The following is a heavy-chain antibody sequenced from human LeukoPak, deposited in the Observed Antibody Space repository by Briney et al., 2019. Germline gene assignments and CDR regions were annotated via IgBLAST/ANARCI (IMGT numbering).Heavy chain of an antibody. V-gene: IGHV3-21*01. J-gene: IGHJ4*02. CDR2: ISSSSSYI. CDR3: ARDRAAITFGGVIGTYYFDY. CDR1: GFTFSSYS. Sequence: GGSLRLSCAASGFTFSSYSMNWVRQAPGKGLEWVSSISSSSSYIYYADSVKGRFTISRDNAKNSLYLQMNSLRAEDTAVYYCARDRAAITFGGVIGTYYFDYWGQGTLVTVSS. D-gene: IGHD3-16*02.